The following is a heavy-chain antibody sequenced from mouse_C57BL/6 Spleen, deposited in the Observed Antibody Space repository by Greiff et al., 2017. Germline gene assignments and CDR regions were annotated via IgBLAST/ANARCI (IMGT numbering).Heavy chain of an antibody. CDR3: ARSRTTVVASPDCDV. D-gene: IGHD1-1*01. J-gene: IGHJ1*03. Sequence: QVQLQQSGPELVKPGASVKISCKASGYAFSSSWMNWVKQRPGKGLEWIGRIYPGDGDTNYNGKFKGKATLTADKSSSTAYMQLSSLTSEDSAVYFCARSRTTVVASPDCDVWGTGTTVTVSS. CDR2: IYPGDGDT. V-gene: IGHV1-82*01. CDR1: GYAFSSSW.